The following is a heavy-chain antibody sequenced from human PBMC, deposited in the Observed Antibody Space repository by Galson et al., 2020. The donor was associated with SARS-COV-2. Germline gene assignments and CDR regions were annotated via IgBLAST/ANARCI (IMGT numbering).Heavy chain of an antibody. J-gene: IGHJ5*02. D-gene: IGHD3-10*01. CDR3: AHSTGGMVRGTNWFDP. V-gene: IGHV2-5*01. Sequence: SGPTLVKPTQTLTLTCTFSGFSLSTSGVGVGWIRQPPGKALEWLALIYWNDDKRYSPSLKRRLTITKDTSKNQVVLTMTNMDPVDTATYYCAHSTGGMVRGTNWFDPWGQGTLVTVSS. CDR2: IYWNDDK. CDR1: GFSLSTSGVG.